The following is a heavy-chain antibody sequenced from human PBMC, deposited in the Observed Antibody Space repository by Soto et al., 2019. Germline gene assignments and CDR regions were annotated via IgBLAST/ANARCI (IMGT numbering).Heavy chain of an antibody. CDR2: INSDGSST. D-gene: IGHD3-10*01. J-gene: IGHJ3*02. Sequence: EVQLVESGGGLVQPGGSLRLSCAASGFTFSSYWMHWVRQAPGKGLVWVSRINSDGSSTSYADSVKGRFTISRDNAKNTLGLHMNGLGAEGTAVYYCARVYGPEIYRDDAFDIWGQGTMGTGSS. CDR1: GFTFSSYW. CDR3: ARVYGPEIYRDDAFDI. V-gene: IGHV3-74*01.